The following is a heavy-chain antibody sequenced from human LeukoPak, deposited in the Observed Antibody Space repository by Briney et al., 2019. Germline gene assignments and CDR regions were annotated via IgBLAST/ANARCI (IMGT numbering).Heavy chain of an antibody. CDR2: ISSSSSYI. J-gene: IGHJ4*02. Sequence: GGSLRLSCAASGFTFSSYSMNWARQAPGKGLEWVSSISSSSSYIYYADSVKGRFTISRDNAKNSLYLQMNSLRAEDTAVYYCAGQGGLGGDYWGQGTLVTVSS. CDR1: GFTFSSYS. CDR3: AGQGGLGGDY. V-gene: IGHV3-21*01. D-gene: IGHD6-25*01.